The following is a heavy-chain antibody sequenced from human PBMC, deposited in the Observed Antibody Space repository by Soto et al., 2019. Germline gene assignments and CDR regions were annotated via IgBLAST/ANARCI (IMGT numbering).Heavy chain of an antibody. D-gene: IGHD4-17*01. CDR3: AREGDYGDYVYDY. CDR1: GFTFSSYS. V-gene: IGHV3-21*01. CDR2: ISSSSSYI. J-gene: IGHJ4*02. Sequence: GGSLRLSCAASGFTFSSYSMNWVRQAPGKGLEWVSSISSSSSYIYYADSVKGRFTISRDNAKNSLYLQMNSLRAEDTAVYYFAREGDYGDYVYDYSGQATLVSVSS.